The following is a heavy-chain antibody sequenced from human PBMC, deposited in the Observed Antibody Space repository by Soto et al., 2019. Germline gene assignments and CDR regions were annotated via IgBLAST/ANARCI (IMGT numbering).Heavy chain of an antibody. Sequence: WASVKVSCKASGGTFSSYTISWVRQAPGQGLEWMGRIIPILGIANYAQKFQGRVTITADKSTSTAYMELSSLRSEDTAVYYCAIKPSKDDYGDYGHYYYYMDVWGKGTTVTVSS. CDR2: IIPILGIA. J-gene: IGHJ6*03. V-gene: IGHV1-69*02. D-gene: IGHD4-17*01. CDR3: AIKPSKDDYGDYGHYYYYMDV. CDR1: GGTFSSYT.